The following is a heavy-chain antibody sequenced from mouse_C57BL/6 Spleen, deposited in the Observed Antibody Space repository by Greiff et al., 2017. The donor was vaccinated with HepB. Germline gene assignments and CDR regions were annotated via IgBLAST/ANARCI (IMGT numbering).Heavy chain of an antibody. CDR1: GYTFTSYW. CDR3: ARNYYGSRYFDV. D-gene: IGHD1-1*01. V-gene: IGHV1-59*01. CDR2: IDPSDSYT. J-gene: IGHJ1*03. Sequence: VQLQESGAELVRPGTSVKLSCKASGYTFTSYWMHWVKQRPGQGLEWIGVIDPSDSYTNYNQKFKGKATLTVDTSSSTAYMQLSSLTSEDSAVYYCARNYYGSRYFDVWGTGTTVTVSS.